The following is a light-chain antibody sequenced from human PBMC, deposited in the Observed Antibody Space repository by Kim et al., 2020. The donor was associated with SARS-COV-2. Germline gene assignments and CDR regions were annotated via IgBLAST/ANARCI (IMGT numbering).Light chain of an antibody. Sequence: QSALTQPASVSGSPGQSITISCTGTSSDVGGYNYVSWYQQHPGKVPKLMIFDVSDRPSGVSNRFSGSKSGNTASLTISGLQAEDEADYYCSSYTGSTTYGFGTGTKVTVL. CDR1: SSDVGGYNY. CDR2: DVS. J-gene: IGLJ1*01. CDR3: SSYTGSTTYG. V-gene: IGLV2-14*03.